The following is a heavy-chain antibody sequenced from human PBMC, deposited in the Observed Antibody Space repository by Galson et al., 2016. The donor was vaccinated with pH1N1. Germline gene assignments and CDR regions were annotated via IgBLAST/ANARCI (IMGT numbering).Heavy chain of an antibody. V-gene: IGHV3-48*03. CDR3: ARGGSCSGTSCYTPEVLRDYSHGMDV. J-gene: IGHJ6*02. Sequence: SLRLSCAASGFTLTTYEMNWVRQAPGKGLEWVAYISSTSSAIYYADAVKGRFTISRDNAMKLLYLHMNSLRVEDTAVYYCARGGSCSGTSCYTPEVLRDYSHGMDVWGQGTTVTVSS. CDR2: ISSTSSAI. D-gene: IGHD2-2*02. CDR1: GFTLTTYE.